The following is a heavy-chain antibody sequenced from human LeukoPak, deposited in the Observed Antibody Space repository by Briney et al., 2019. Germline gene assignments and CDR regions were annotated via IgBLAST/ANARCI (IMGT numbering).Heavy chain of an antibody. CDR3: ASVQGVFPYAFDF. V-gene: IGHV4-34*01. D-gene: IGHD3-10*01. J-gene: IGHJ3*01. CDR2: INHSGST. CDR1: GGSFSGYY. Sequence: SETLSLTCAVYGGSFSGYYWSWIRQPPGKGLEWIGEINHSGSTNYNPSLKSRVTISVDTSKNQFSLKQSSVTAADTAVYYCASVQGVFPYAFDFWGQGTMVTVSS.